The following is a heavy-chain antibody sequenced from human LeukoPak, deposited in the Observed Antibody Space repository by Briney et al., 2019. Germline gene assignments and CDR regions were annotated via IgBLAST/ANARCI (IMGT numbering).Heavy chain of an antibody. CDR1: GDSISSGSYY. CDR2: IYTSGST. V-gene: IGHV4-61*09. J-gene: IGHJ4*02. D-gene: IGHD2-21*02. CDR3: ARDREGCGGDCYSSSFDY. Sequence: SQTLSLTCTVSGDSISSGSYYWSWIRQPAGRGLEWIGHIYTSGSTNYNPSLKSRVTISVDTSKNQFSLKLRSVTAADTAVYYCARDREGCGGDCYSSSFDYWGQGTLVTVSS.